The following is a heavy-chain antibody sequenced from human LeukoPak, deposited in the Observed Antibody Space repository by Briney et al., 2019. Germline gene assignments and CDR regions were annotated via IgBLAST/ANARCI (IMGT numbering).Heavy chain of an antibody. CDR1: GGSFSGYY. Sequence: SETLSLTCAVYGGSFSGYYWSWIRQPPGEGLEWIGEINHSGSTNYNPSLKSRVTISVDTSKNQFSLKLSSVTAADTAVYYCAREGSSWYRGWFDPWGQGTLVTVSS. CDR2: INHSGST. CDR3: AREGSSWYRGWFDP. V-gene: IGHV4-34*01. J-gene: IGHJ5*02. D-gene: IGHD6-13*01.